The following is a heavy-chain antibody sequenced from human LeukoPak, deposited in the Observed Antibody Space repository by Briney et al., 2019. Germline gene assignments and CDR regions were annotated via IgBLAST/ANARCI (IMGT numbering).Heavy chain of an antibody. CDR3: ARDALADYFDY. CDR2: ISGSGDT. J-gene: IGHJ4*02. D-gene: IGHD1-1*01. CDR1: GFTYSIYA. Sequence: GGSLRLSCAVSGFTYSIYAMSWVRQAPGKGLEGVSTISGSGDTYYVDSVKGRFTISRDNAKNSLYLQMNSLRAEDTAVYYCARDALADYFDYWGQGTLVTVSS. V-gene: IGHV3-23*01.